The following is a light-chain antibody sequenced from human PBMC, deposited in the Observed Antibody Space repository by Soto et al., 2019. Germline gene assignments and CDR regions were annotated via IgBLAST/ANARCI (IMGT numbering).Light chain of an antibody. Sequence: DTQMTQSPSTLSASVGDRVTITCRASQSISNCLAWYQQRPGRAPNLLIHTASTLKSGVPSRFSGSGSGTAFTLTISSLQPDDFATHYCQQYKSYSPTFGQGTKVEIK. CDR1: QSISNC. J-gene: IGKJ1*01. CDR3: QQYKSYSPT. V-gene: IGKV1-5*03. CDR2: TAS.